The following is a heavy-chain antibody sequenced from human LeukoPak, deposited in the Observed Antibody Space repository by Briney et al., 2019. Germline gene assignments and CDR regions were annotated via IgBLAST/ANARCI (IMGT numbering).Heavy chain of an antibody. V-gene: IGHV1-69*06. CDR3: AGEGGYYYGSGSPSDP. J-gene: IGHJ5*02. CDR2: IIPIFGTA. CDR1: GGTFSSYA. D-gene: IGHD3-10*01. Sequence: SVKVSCKASGGTFSSYAISWVRQAPGQGLEWMGGIIPIFGTANYAQKFQGRVTITADKSTSTAYMGLGSLRSEDTAVYYCAGEGGYYYGSGSPSDPWGQGTLVTVSS.